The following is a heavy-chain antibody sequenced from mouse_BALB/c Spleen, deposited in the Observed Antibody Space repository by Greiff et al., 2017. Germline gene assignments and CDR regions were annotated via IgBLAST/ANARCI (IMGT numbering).Heavy chain of an antibody. D-gene: IGHD2-2*01. CDR3: ARVERLRRYFDV. CDR1: GFTFSDYY. V-gene: IGHV5-4*02. J-gene: IGHJ1*01. CDR2: ISDGGSYT. Sequence: EVKLVESGGGLVKPGGSLKLSCAASGFTFSDYYMYWVRQTPEKRLEWVATISDGGSYTYYPDSVKGRFTISRDNAKNNLYLQMSSLKSEDTAMYYCARVERLRRYFDVWGAGTTVTVSS.